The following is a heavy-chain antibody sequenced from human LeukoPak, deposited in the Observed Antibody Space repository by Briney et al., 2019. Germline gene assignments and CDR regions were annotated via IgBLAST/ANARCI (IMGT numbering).Heavy chain of an antibody. D-gene: IGHD3-9*01. Sequence: SETLSLTCAVYGGSFSGYYWSWIRQPPGKGLEWIGEINHSESTNYNPSLKSRVTISVDTSKNQFSLKLSSVTAADMAVYYCARGPPKLRYFDWLATDAFDIWGPGTMVTVSS. CDR1: GGSFSGYY. V-gene: IGHV4-34*01. CDR2: INHSEST. CDR3: ARGPPKLRYFDWLATDAFDI. J-gene: IGHJ3*02.